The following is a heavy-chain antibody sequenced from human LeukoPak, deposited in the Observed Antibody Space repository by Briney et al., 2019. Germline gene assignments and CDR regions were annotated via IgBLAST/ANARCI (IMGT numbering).Heavy chain of an antibody. V-gene: IGHV3-23*01. Sequence: GGSLRLSCAASGFTFSTYAMSWVRQAPGKGLEWVSAIGGSGDFTYYAEYVRGRFTISRDNSEKTLYLQMNSLRAEDTAVYYCATAVRRWGVITKDWGQGTLVNVYS. D-gene: IGHD3-10*01. CDR2: IGGSGDFT. CDR1: GFTFSTYA. J-gene: IGHJ4*02. CDR3: ATAVRRWGVITKD.